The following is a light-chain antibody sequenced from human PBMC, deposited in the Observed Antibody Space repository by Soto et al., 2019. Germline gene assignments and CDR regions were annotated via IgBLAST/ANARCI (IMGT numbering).Light chain of an antibody. CDR2: GAF. Sequence: EIVLTQSPGTLSLSPGERTTLSCRASQSISSDYLAWYQQRPGQAPRLLIYGAFYRATGIPDRFSGSGSGTDFTLTISRLEPEDFAVYYCQQYGSIPRTFGQGTRVEV. J-gene: IGKJ1*01. V-gene: IGKV3-20*01. CDR3: QQYGSIPRT. CDR1: QSISSDY.